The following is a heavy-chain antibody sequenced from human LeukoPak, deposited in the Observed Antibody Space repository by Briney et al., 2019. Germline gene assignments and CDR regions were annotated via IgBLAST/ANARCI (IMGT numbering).Heavy chain of an antibody. CDR1: GFTVSSNY. J-gene: IGHJ3*02. D-gene: IGHD3-16*01. CDR2: IYSGGGT. CDR3: ARDHYVDAFDI. V-gene: IGHV3-66*01. Sequence: PGGSLRFSCAASGFTVSSNYMSWVRQAPGKGLEWVSVIYSGGGTYYADAVKGRFTISRDNSKNTLYLQMNSLRAGDTAVYYCARDHYVDAFDIWGQGTMVTVSS.